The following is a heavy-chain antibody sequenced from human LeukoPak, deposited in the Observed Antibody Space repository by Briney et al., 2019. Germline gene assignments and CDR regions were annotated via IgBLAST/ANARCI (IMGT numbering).Heavy chain of an antibody. CDR3: ARDLAAAAGMDV. V-gene: IGHV3-21*01. J-gene: IGHJ6*02. Sequence: GGSLRLSCAASGFTFSSYSMNWVRQAPGKGLEWVSSISSSSSYIYYADSVKGRFTISRDNAKNSLYLQMNSLRAEDTAVYYCARDLAAAAGMDVWGQGTMVTVSS. D-gene: IGHD6-13*01. CDR2: ISSSSSYI. CDR1: GFTFSSYS.